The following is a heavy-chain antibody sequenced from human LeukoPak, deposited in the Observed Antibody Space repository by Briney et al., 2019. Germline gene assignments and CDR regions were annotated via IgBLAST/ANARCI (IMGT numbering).Heavy chain of an antibody. CDR1: GFTVSSNH. CDR3: ARGGELPSAFDY. J-gene: IGHJ4*02. D-gene: IGHD1-26*01. Sequence: RSGGSLRLSCVVSGFTVSSNHMSWVRQAPGKGLEWFSVIYRGGNTYYADSVKGRFTISRDISKNTVYLQMSSLRAEDTAVYYCARGGELPSAFDYWGQGTLVTVSS. CDR2: IYRGGNT. V-gene: IGHV3-53*01.